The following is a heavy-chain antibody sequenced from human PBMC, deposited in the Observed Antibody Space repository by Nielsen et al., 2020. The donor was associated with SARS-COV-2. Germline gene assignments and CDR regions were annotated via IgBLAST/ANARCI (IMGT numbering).Heavy chain of an antibody. CDR2: ISSSSSYI. J-gene: IGHJ3*02. D-gene: IGHD1-26*01. CDR1: GFTFSSYS. V-gene: IGHV3-21*01. Sequence: GGSLRLSCAASGFTFSSYSMNWVRQAPGKGLEWVSSISSSSSYIYYADSVKGRFTIPRDNAKNSLYLQMNSLRAEDTAVYYCARDRGSYYGADAFDIWGQGTMVTVSS. CDR3: ARDRGSYYGADAFDI.